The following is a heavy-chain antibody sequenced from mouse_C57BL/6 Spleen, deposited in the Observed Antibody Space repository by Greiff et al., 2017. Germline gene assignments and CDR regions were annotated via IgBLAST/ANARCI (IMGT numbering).Heavy chain of an antibody. CDR1: GYSITSGYY. J-gene: IGHJ1*03. Sequence: EVQRVESGPGLVKPSQSLSLTCSVTGYSITSGYYWNWIRQFPGNKLEWMGYISYDGSNNYNPSLKNRISITRDTSKNQFFLKLNSVTTEDTATYYCARGGFSRYFDVWGTGTTVTVSS. CDR3: ARGGFSRYFDV. V-gene: IGHV3-6*01. CDR2: ISYDGSN.